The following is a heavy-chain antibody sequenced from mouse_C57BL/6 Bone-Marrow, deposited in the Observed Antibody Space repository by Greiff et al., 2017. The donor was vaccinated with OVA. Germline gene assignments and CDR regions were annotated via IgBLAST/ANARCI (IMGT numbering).Heavy chain of an antibody. CDR1: GYTFTSYW. Sequence: VQLQQSGAELAKPGASVKLSCKASGYTFTSYWMHWVKQRPGQGLEWIGYINPSSGYTKSNQKFKDKATLTADKSSSTAYMQLSSLTYEDSSVYYCASWYYAMDYWGQGTSVTVSS. CDR2: INPSSGYT. V-gene: IGHV1-7*01. J-gene: IGHJ4*01. CDR3: ASWYYAMDY.